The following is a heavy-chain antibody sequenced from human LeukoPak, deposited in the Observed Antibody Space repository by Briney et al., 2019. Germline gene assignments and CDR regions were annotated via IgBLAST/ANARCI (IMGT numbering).Heavy chain of an antibody. V-gene: IGHV3-13*04. Sequence: GGSLRLSCAASGFTFSRYDMHWVRRATGKGLEWVSAIGAGEDTYYADSVKGRFTISRENAKNSLYLQMNSLRAGDTAVYYCVREIQVAVYGGHYYYGLDVWGQGTTVTVSS. CDR2: IGAGEDT. D-gene: IGHD4/OR15-4a*01. CDR3: VREIQVAVYGGHYYYGLDV. J-gene: IGHJ6*02. CDR1: GFTFSRYD.